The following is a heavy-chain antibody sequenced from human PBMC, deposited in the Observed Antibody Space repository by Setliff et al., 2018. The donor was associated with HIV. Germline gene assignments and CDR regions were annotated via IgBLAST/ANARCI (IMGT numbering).Heavy chain of an antibody. CDR3: ATHTLTNAFDI. Sequence: GESLKISCKGSGYYFTAFWIAWVRQMPGKGLEWMGFIYPGDSHTTYSPSFQGQVTISVDTSVSTAYLQWRSLKASYTAMYFCATHTLTNAFDIWGLGTMFTVSS. J-gene: IGHJ3*02. CDR2: IYPGDSHT. CDR1: GYYFTAFW. V-gene: IGHV5-51*01.